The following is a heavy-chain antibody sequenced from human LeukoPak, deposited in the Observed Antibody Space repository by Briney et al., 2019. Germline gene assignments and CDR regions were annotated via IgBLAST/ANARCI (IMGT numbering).Heavy chain of an antibody. D-gene: IGHD3-22*01. V-gene: IGHV4-38-2*02. CDR3: AAQYYYASSGYSRY. Sequence: SQTLSLTCTVSGYSISSGYYWGWIRQPPGKWLGWIGSIYHSGSTYYNPSLKSRVTISVDTSKNQFSLKLSSVTAADTAVYYCAAQYYYASSGYSRYWGQGTLVTVSS. CDR2: IYHSGST. J-gene: IGHJ4*02. CDR1: GYSISSGYY.